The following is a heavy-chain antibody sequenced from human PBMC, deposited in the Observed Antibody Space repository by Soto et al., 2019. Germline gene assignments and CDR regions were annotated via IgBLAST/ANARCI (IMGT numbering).Heavy chain of an antibody. D-gene: IGHD3-22*01. V-gene: IGHV4-31*03. Sequence: QVQLQESGPGLAKPSQTLSLTCTVSGASLSSGGYYWTWIRQVPGKALEWIGYIFHTGTTFYNPYLKSRVVMSIEKSDNQFSLNLRSVTAADTAVYYCARGLGYDSNGRFLAAFDVWGQGTMVTVSS. CDR3: ARGLGYDSNGRFLAAFDV. J-gene: IGHJ3*01. CDR2: IFHTGTT. CDR1: GASLSSGGYY.